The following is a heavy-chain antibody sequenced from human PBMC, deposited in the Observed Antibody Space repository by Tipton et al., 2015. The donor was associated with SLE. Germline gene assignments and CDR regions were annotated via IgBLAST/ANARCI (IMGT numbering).Heavy chain of an antibody. CDR1: GDSISSYY. Sequence: LRLSCTVSGDSISSYYWDWVRQPAGKGLEWIGRLYTSGSTNYNPSLKSRVTMSVDTSKNQFSLKLSSVTAADTAVYYCARLVYELGMVVDYWGQGTLVTVSS. J-gene: IGHJ4*02. V-gene: IGHV4-4*07. D-gene: IGHD7-27*01. CDR3: ARLVYELGMVVDY. CDR2: LYTSGST.